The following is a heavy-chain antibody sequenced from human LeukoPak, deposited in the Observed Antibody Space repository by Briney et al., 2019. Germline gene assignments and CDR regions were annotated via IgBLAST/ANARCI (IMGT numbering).Heavy chain of an antibody. J-gene: IGHJ4*02. CDR3: ASGGTSGFDY. D-gene: IGHD1-26*01. CDR1: GLTASNNY. Sequence: PGGSLRLSCAASGLTASNNYMSWVRQAPGKGLEWVSVIYSGGGTYYADSVKGRFTISRDNSKNTLYLQMNSLRAEDTAVYYCASGGTSGFDYWGQGTLVTVSS. CDR2: IYSGGGT. V-gene: IGHV3-53*01.